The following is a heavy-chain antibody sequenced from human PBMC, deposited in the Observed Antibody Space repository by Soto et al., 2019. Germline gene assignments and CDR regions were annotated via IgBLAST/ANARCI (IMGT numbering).Heavy chain of an antibody. CDR3: ARGVYYYMDV. Sequence: PSETLSLTCTVSGGSISSYYWSWIRQPPGKGLEWIGYIYYSGSTNYNPSLKSRVTISVDTSKNQFSLRLSSVTGADTAVYYCARGVYYYMDVWGKGTTVSVSS. J-gene: IGHJ6*03. CDR2: IYYSGST. CDR1: GGSISSYY. V-gene: IGHV4-59*01.